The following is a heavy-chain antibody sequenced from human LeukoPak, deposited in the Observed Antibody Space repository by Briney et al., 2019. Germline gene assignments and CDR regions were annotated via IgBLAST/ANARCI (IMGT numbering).Heavy chain of an antibody. D-gene: IGHD3-10*01. CDR3: ARAGVGDYFDY. CDR2: INSDGSST. CDR1: GFTFSSYL. V-gene: IGHV3-74*01. Sequence: GGSLRLSCAASGFTFSSYLMHWVRQAPGKGLVWVSRINSDGSSTSYADSVKGRFTISRDNAKNTLYLQMNSLRAEDTAVYYCARAGVGDYFDYWGQGTLVTVSS. J-gene: IGHJ4*02.